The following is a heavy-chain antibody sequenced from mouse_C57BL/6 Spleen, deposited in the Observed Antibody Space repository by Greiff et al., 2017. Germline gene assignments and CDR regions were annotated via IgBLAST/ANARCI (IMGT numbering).Heavy chain of an antibody. J-gene: IGHJ3*01. CDR1: GYTFTSYG. D-gene: IGHD2-4*01. Sequence: QVQLKESGAELARPGASVKLSCKASGYTFTSYGISWVKQRTGQGLEWIGEIYPRSGNTYYNEKFKGKATLTADKSSSTAYMELRSLTSEDSAVYFCARYDYDVLFAYWGQGTLVTVSA. CDR3: ARYDYDVLFAY. CDR2: IYPRSGNT. V-gene: IGHV1-81*01.